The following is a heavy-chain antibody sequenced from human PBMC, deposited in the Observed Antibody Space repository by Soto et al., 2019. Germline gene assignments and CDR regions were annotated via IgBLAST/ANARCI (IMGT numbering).Heavy chain of an antibody. J-gene: IGHJ3*02. Sequence: QVQQQPWGAGLLKPSETLSLTCAVVPGSFSHYYWNWIRQSPGKGLEWNGKIKHSGSSNYNPSLMSRVSISLDMSKNHFSLSLSSVTAADTAVYYCARGGSSDWQVALDMWGQGTMVTVSS. CDR3: ARGGSSDWQVALDM. CDR1: PGSFSHYY. V-gene: IGHV4-34*01. D-gene: IGHD6-19*01. CDR2: IKHSGSS.